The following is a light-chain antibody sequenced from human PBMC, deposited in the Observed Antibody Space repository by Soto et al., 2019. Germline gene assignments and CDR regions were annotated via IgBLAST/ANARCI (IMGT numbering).Light chain of an antibody. Sequence: EIVLTQSPGTLCLSPGERATLSCRASQSIGTYLAWYQQKRGQSPRLLIYDASTRATGIPARFSGSGSGTEFTLTINSLQSDDFAIYYCQQYTDWPRTFGQGTKVDIK. CDR2: DAS. CDR1: QSIGTY. J-gene: IGKJ1*01. V-gene: IGKV3-15*01. CDR3: QQYTDWPRT.